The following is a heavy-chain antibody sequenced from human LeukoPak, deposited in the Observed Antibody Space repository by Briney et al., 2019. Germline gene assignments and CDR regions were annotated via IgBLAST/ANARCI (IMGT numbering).Heavy chain of an antibody. CDR2: ISYDGSNK. V-gene: IGHV3-30*18. CDR1: GFTFSSYG. D-gene: IGHD6-13*01. Sequence: GGSLRLSCAASGFTFSSYGMHWVRQAPGKGLEWVALISYDGSNKYYADSVKGRFTISRDNSKNSLYLQMNSLRAEDTALYYCAKAAAAAGPLDYYYMDVWGKGTTVTVSS. J-gene: IGHJ6*03. CDR3: AKAAAAAGPLDYYYMDV.